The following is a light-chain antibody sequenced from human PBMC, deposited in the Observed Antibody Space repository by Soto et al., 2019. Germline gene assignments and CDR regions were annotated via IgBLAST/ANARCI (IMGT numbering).Light chain of an antibody. V-gene: IGKV3-15*01. CDR1: QNINNK. CDR2: GAS. J-gene: IGKJ4*01. Sequence: QSPATLSLSPXQRATLSCRTSQNINNKLVWYQQKPGQAPRLLIYGASTRATGIPARFSGSGSGTEFTLTISSLQSEDFAVYSCQHYNNWPLTFGGGTKVEIK. CDR3: QHYNNWPLT.